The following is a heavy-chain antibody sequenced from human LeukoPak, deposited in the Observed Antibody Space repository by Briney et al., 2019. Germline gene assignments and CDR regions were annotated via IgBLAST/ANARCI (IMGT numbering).Heavy chain of an antibody. CDR1: GYSFANYW. V-gene: IGHV5-51*01. D-gene: IGHD2-2*01. J-gene: IGHJ4*02. CDR3: ARQGVVVPAAYDY. Sequence: GESLQISCKGSGYSFANYWIGWVRQLPGKGLEWMAIIYPGDFDTRYSPSFQAQVTISVDKSISTAYLQWSSLKASDTAIYYCARQGVVVPAAYDYWGQGTLVTVSS. CDR2: IYPGDFDT.